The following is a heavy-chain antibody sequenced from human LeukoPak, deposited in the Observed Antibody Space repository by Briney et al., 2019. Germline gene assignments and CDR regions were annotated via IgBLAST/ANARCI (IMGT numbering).Heavy chain of an antibody. J-gene: IGHJ3*02. V-gene: IGHV4-4*02. Sequence: SGTLSLTCAVSGDSLSSSIWWSWVRQPPGKGLEWVGEIHHSGSSGSTNYNPSLRSRVTVSVDKSKNQFSLKLSSVTAADTAVYYCTRASWFGELLKAFDIWGQGTMVTVSS. CDR2: IHHSGSSGST. CDR3: TRASWFGELLKAFDI. CDR1: GDSLSSSIW. D-gene: IGHD3-10*01.